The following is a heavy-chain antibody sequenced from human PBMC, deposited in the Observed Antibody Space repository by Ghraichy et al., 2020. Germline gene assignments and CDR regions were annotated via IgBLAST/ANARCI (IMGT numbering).Heavy chain of an antibody. CDR2: IYHSGTT. Sequence: SETLSLTCTISGGAISSYYWGWVRQAPGNRLEWIGHIYHSGTTNYNPSFKSRVTISVDRSKNQFSLRLTSVTAADTAMYYCARITAGSYSPYHFDYWGRGTLVTVSS. CDR1: GGAISSYY. D-gene: IGHD1-26*01. J-gene: IGHJ4*02. CDR3: ARITAGSYSPYHFDY. V-gene: IGHV4-59*01.